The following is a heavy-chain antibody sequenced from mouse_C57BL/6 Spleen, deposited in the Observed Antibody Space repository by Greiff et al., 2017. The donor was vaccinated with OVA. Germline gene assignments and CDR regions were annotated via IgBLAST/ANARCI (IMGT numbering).Heavy chain of an antibody. CDR1: GYTFTSYW. D-gene: IGHD4-1*01. CDR2: IDPSDSYT. V-gene: IGHV1-50*01. CDR3: ARLGPDYFDY. Sequence: QVQLQQSGAELVKPGASVKLSCKASGYTFTSYWIQWVKQRPGQGLEWIGEIDPSDSYTNYNQKFKGKATLTVDTSSSTAYMQLSSLTSEDSAVYYCARLGPDYFDYWGQGTTLTVSS. J-gene: IGHJ2*01.